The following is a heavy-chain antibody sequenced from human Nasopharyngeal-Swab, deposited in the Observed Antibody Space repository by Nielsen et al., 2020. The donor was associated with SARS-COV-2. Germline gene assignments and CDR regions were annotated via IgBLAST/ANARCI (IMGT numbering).Heavy chain of an antibody. Sequence: GESLKISCVASGYSFRTYGMSWVRQTPGTGLEWVSSIGGRGGRAYYAESVRGRFTISRDNSKNMVFLQMNSLRAEDTAVYYCASQYNSSSYYYFGMDVWGPGTTVTVSS. V-gene: IGHV3-23*01. D-gene: IGHD6-6*01. CDR1: GYSFRTYG. J-gene: IGHJ6*02. CDR2: IGGRGGRA. CDR3: ASQYNSSSYYYFGMDV.